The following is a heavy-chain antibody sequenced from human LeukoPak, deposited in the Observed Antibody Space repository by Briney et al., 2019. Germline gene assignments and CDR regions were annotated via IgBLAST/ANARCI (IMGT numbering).Heavy chain of an antibody. CDR2: IIPIFGTA. Sequence: EASVKVSCKASGGTFSSHAISWVRQAPGQGLEWMGGIIPIFGTASYPQKFQGRVTITTDESTSTAYMELSSLRSEDTAVYYCAREGLDEGDYWGQGTLVTVSS. D-gene: IGHD3/OR15-3a*01. J-gene: IGHJ4*02. CDR1: GGTFSSHA. CDR3: AREGLDEGDY. V-gene: IGHV1-69*05.